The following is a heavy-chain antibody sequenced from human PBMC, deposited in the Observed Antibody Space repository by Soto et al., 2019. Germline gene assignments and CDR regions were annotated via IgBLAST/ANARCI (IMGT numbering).Heavy chain of an antibody. D-gene: IGHD2-2*01. V-gene: IGHV3-53*04. CDR3: ARNPCSSTSCYEGYYYYYMDV. CDR2: IYSGGST. CDR1: GFTFSSYA. Sequence: GGSLRLSCAASGFTFSSYAMHWVRQAPGKGLEWVAVIYSGGSTYYADSVKGRFTISRHNSKNTLYLQMNSLRAEDTAVYYCARNPCSSTSCYEGYYYYYMDVWGKGTTVTVSS. J-gene: IGHJ6*03.